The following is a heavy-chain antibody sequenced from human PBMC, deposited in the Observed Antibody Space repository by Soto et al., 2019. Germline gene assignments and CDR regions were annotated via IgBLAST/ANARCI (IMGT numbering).Heavy chain of an antibody. CDR3: TRLTDRSSSLVDY. Sequence: EVQLVESGGGLVQPGGSLKLSCAASGFTFSGSAMHWVPQASGKGLEWVGRIRSKANSYATAYAASVKGRFTISRDDSKNTAYLQMNSLKTEDTAVYYCTRLTDRSSSLVDYWGQGTLVTVSS. CDR1: GFTFSGSA. V-gene: IGHV3-73*01. D-gene: IGHD6-6*01. CDR2: IRSKANSYAT. J-gene: IGHJ4*02.